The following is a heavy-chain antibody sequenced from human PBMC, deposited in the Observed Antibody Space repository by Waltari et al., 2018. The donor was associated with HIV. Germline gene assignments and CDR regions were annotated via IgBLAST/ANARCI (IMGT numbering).Heavy chain of an antibody. D-gene: IGHD5-12*01. CDR3: ARASPDIVATIKHYGMDV. CDR1: GFTFSSYW. Sequence: EVQLVESGGGLVQPGGSLRLSCAASGFTFSSYWMHWVRQAPGKGLVWFSRVNNGGSSTIYADAVKGRFTISRDNATNTLYLQMNSLRAEDTAVYYCARASPDIVATIKHYGMDVWVQGTTVTVSS. J-gene: IGHJ6*02. CDR2: VNNGGSST. V-gene: IGHV3-74*01.